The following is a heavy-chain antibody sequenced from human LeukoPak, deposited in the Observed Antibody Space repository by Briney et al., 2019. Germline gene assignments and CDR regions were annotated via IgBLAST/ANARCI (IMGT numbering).Heavy chain of an antibody. J-gene: IGHJ4*02. V-gene: IGHV3-30*18. Sequence: PGRSLRLSCAASGFTFSSYGMHWVRQAPGKGLEWVAVISYDGSNKYYADSVKGRFTISRDNSKNTLYLQMNSLRAEDTAVYYCAKASHPSGVYVDTAMVYWGQGTLVTVSS. CDR2: ISYDGSNK. CDR1: GFTFSSYG. D-gene: IGHD5-18*01. CDR3: AKASHPSGVYVDTAMVY.